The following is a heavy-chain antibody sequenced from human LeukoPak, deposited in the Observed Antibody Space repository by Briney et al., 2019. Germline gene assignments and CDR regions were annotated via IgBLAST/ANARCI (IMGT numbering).Heavy chain of an antibody. J-gene: IGHJ4*02. CDR3: ARVMYYYDSSGQTYYFDY. CDR2: ISSSGSTI. V-gene: IGHV3-11*04. CDR1: GFTFNDYY. Sequence: GGSLRLSCAASGFTFNDYYMSWIRQAPGRGLEWVSYISSSGSTIYYADSVKGRFTISRDNAKNSLYLQMNSLRAEDTAVYYCARVMYYYDSSGQTYYFDYWGQGTLVTVSS. D-gene: IGHD3-22*01.